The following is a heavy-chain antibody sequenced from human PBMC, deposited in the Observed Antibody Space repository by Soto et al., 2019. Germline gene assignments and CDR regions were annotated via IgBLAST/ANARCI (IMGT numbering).Heavy chain of an antibody. Sequence: ASLKVSCKASGYTFTSYYMHWVRQAPGQGLEWMGIINPSGGSTSYAQKFQSRVTMTRDTSTSTVYMELSSLRSEDTAVYYCARAGSIAARPPSGWFDPWGQGTLVTVSS. CDR1: GYTFTSYY. CDR3: ARAGSIAARPPSGWFDP. J-gene: IGHJ5*02. D-gene: IGHD6-6*01. V-gene: IGHV1-46*01. CDR2: INPSGGST.